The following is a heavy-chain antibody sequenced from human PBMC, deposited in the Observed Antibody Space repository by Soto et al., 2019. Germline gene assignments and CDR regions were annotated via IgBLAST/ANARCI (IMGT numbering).Heavy chain of an antibody. Sequence: PGGSLRLSCTASGFGLRSHAMHWVRQAPGKGLEWVAVISPDGAMKYFVDSLKGRFTISRDNFENTVSLQMDNLRLEDTALYYCARSSVHIAAAGRLDLWGPGTLVTVSS. CDR3: ARSSVHIAAAGRLDL. D-gene: IGHD6-13*01. J-gene: IGHJ5*02. CDR2: ISPDGAMK. CDR1: GFGLRSHA. V-gene: IGHV3-30*14.